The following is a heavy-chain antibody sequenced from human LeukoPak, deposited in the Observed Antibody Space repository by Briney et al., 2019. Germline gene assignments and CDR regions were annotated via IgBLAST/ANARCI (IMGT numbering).Heavy chain of an antibody. CDR3: ARVGVSIAVAGYYFDY. Sequence: PSETLSLTCAVYGGSFSGYYWSWIRQPPGKGLEWIGEINHSGSTNYNPSLKRRVTISVDTSKNQFSLKLSSVTAADTAVYYCARVGVSIAVAGYYFDYWGQGTLVTVSS. CDR2: INHSGST. J-gene: IGHJ4*02. V-gene: IGHV4-34*01. CDR1: GGSFSGYY. D-gene: IGHD6-19*01.